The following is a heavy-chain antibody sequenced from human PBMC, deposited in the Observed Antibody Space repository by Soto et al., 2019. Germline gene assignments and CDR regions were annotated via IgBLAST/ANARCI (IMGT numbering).Heavy chain of an antibody. D-gene: IGHD3-16*02. CDR1: GGTFSSYA. V-gene: IGHV1-69*13. CDR2: IIPIFGTA. Sequence: GASVKVSCKASGGTFSSYAISWVRQAPGQGLEWMGGIIPIFGTANYAQKFQGRVTITADESTRTAYMELSSLRSEDMAVYYCARVIYATYNWFDPWGQGTLVTVSS. CDR3: ARVIYATYNWFDP. J-gene: IGHJ5*02.